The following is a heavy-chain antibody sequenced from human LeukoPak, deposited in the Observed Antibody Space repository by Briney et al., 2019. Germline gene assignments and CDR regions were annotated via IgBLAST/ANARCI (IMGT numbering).Heavy chain of an antibody. J-gene: IGHJ4*02. Sequence: GGSLRLSCAASGFTFSSYSMNWVRQAPGKGLEWVSSISSSSSYIYYADPVRGRFTISRDNAKNSLYRQMNSLRAEDTAVYYCAREEGATAFDYWGQGTLVTVSS. CDR1: GFTFSSYS. D-gene: IGHD1-26*01. V-gene: IGHV3-21*01. CDR2: ISSSSSYI. CDR3: AREEGATAFDY.